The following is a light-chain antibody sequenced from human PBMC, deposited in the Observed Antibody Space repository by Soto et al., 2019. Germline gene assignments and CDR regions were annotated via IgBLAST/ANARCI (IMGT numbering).Light chain of an antibody. CDR1: QDISNY. J-gene: IGKJ3*01. Sequence: DIQMTQSPSSLSASVGDRVTITCQASQDISNYLNWYQQKPGKAPKLLIYDASNLETGVPSRFSGSGSGTDFTFTISSLQPEDIATYYCQKSDHLPLFGPGTKVESK. CDR3: QKSDHLPL. V-gene: IGKV1-33*01. CDR2: DAS.